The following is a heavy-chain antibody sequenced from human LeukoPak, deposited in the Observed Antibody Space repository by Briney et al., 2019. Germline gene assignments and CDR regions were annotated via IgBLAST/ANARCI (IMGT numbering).Heavy chain of an antibody. Sequence: PGASVKVSCKASGYTFTSYYMHWVRQAPGQGLEWMGIINPSGGSTSYAQKFQGRVTMTRDTSTSTVYMELSSLRSEDTAVYYCARDPSLGATLLYFDYWGQGTLVTVSS. CDR1: GYTFTSYY. CDR3: ARDPSLGATLLYFDY. J-gene: IGHJ4*02. D-gene: IGHD1-26*01. V-gene: IGHV1-46*01. CDR2: INPSGGST.